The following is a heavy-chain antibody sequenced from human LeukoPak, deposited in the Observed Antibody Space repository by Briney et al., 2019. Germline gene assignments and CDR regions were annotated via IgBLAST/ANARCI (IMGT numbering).Heavy chain of an antibody. CDR1: GFTVSNYY. J-gene: IGHJ4*02. CDR3: ARDASSGNDFDY. V-gene: IGHV3-53*01. D-gene: IGHD1-26*01. Sequence: PGGSLRLSCAASGFTVSNYYMSWLRQAPGKGLEWVSVIYGGTGTYYTDSVEGRLTISRENSKNKVYLQLNSLRVEDTALYYCARDASSGNDFDYWGQGTLVTVSS. CDR2: IYGGTGT.